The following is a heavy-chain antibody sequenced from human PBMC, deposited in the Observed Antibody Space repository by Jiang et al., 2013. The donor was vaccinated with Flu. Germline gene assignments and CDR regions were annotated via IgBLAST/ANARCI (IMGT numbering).Heavy chain of an antibody. J-gene: IGHJ6*02. CDR3: ATETGDRDYYYYGMDV. CDR1: GGSISSGSYY. Sequence: GPGLVKPSQTLSLTCTVSGGSISSGSYYWSWIRQPAGKGLEWIGRIYTSGSTNYNPSLKSRVTISVDTSKNQFSLKLSSVTAADTAVYYCATETGDRDYYYYGMDVWGQGTTVTVSS. D-gene: IGHD7-27*01. CDR2: IYTSGST. V-gene: IGHV4-61*02.